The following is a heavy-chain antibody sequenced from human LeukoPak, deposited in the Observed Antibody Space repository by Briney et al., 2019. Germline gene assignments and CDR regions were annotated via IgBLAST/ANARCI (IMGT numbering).Heavy chain of an antibody. Sequence: SETLSLTCAVYGGSFSGYYWSWIRQPPGKGLEWIGSIYYSGSTYYNPSLKSRVTISVDTSKNQFSLKLSSVTAADTAVYYCATSGYDTSPEYWGQGTLVTVSS. D-gene: IGHD5-12*01. V-gene: IGHV4-34*01. CDR2: IYYSGST. CDR3: ATSGYDTSPEY. CDR1: GGSFSGYY. J-gene: IGHJ4*02.